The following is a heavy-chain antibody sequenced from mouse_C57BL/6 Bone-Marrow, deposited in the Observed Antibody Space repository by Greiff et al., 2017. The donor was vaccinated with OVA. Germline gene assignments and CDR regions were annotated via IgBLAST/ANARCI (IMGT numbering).Heavy chain of an antibody. V-gene: IGHV1-72*01. CDR2: IDPIGGGT. CDR3: ARSGSRRGMDY. Sequence: QVQLQQPGAELVKPGASVRLSSKASGSTFTSYWMPWVKQRPGQGLGWIGRIDPIGGGTNYNEKFKSKATLTVDKPSSTAYMQRSSLTSEDSAVYYCARSGSRRGMDYWGQGTSVTVSS. J-gene: IGHJ4*01. D-gene: IGHD1-1*01. CDR1: GSTFTSYW.